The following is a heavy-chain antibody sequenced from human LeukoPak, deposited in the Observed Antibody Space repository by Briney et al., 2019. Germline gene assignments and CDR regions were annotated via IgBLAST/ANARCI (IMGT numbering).Heavy chain of an antibody. J-gene: IGHJ5*02. CDR2: LSGGGGST. V-gene: IGHV3-23*01. CDR3: ARTRYCSSTSCSAGFDP. Sequence: PGGSLRLSCAASGFTFSSYAMSWVRQAPGKGLDWVSGLSGGGGSTYYADSVKGRFTISRDNSKNTLYLQMNSLRAEDTAIYYCARTRYCSSTSCSAGFDPWGQGTLVTVSS. D-gene: IGHD2-2*01. CDR1: GFTFSSYA.